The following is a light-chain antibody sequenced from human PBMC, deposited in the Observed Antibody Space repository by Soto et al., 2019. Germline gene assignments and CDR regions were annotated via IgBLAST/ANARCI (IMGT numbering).Light chain of an antibody. Sequence: SALTQPASVSGSPGQSITLSCTGTSSDVGGYNYVSWYQQHPGKAPKLMIYDVSNRPSGVSNRFSGSKSGNTASLTISGLQAEDEADYYCSSYSSSSTPVVFGGGIKLTVL. CDR3: SSYSSSSTPVV. V-gene: IGLV2-14*01. CDR2: DVS. CDR1: SSDVGGYNY. J-gene: IGLJ2*01.